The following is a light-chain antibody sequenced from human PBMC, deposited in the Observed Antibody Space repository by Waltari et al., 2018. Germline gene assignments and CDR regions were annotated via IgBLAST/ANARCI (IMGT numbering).Light chain of an antibody. J-gene: IGLJ3*02. Sequence: QSVLTQSPSASGTPGQRVTISCSGSSSNIGDNVVNWYQQLPGKAPKLLIYRNDPRPSGVPDRFSASKSGTSASLAISGLQSEDEADYYCATWDDRMNGHWVVGGGTKVTVL. V-gene: IGLV1-44*01. CDR3: ATWDDRMNGHWV. CDR1: SSNIGDNV. CDR2: RND.